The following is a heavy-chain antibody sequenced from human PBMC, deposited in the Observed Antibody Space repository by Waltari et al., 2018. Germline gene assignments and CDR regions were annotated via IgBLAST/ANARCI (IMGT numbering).Heavy chain of an antibody. J-gene: IGHJ6*02. D-gene: IGHD2-15*01. CDR1: GGTFSSHA. Sequence: QVQLVQSGAEVKKPGSSVKVSCKASGGTFSSHAISWVRQAPGQGLEWMGGIIPIFGTANYAQKFQGRVTITTDESTSTAYMELSSLRSEDTAVYYCARVKREYSLYYYYGMDVWGQGTTVTVSS. CDR3: ARVKREYSLYYYYGMDV. CDR2: IIPIFGTA. V-gene: IGHV1-69*05.